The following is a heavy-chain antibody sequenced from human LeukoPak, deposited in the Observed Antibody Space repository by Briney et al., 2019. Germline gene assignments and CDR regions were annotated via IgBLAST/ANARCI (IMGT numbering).Heavy chain of an antibody. CDR1: GYTFTNSY. J-gene: IGHJ3*02. V-gene: IGHV1-46*01. D-gene: IGHD5-24*01. CDR3: ARIRDGYNDAYDI. Sequence: ASVKVSCKASGYTFTNSYIHWVRQAPGQVLEWMGLINPDGGNTNYAQNFQGRVTLTRDTSTSAVYMELSSLRSEDTAIYYCARIRDGYNDAYDIWGQGTVVTVPS. CDR2: INPDGGNT.